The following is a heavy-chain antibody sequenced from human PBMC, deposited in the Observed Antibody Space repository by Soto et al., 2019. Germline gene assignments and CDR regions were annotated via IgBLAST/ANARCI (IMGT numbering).Heavy chain of an antibody. V-gene: IGHV3-74*01. CDR3: ARENYVLWSGYDLDY. J-gene: IGHJ4*02. CDR2: IKSDGTVT. CDR1: GITFSTYR. Sequence: EVQLVESGGGLVQPGGSLRLSCVVSGITFSTYRMHWVRQAPGKGLVWVSHIKSDGTVTHYTDSGRGRFIISRDNAQSTLFLQMNSVIAEDTAVYYCARENYVLWSGYDLDYWGQGTLVTVSS. D-gene: IGHD3-3*01.